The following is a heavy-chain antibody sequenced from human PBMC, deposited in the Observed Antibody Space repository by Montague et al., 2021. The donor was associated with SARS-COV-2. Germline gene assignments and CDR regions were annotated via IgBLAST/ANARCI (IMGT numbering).Heavy chain of an antibody. V-gene: IGHV3-74*01. CDR3: ARGGPGTGVDY. CDR1: GFTFRDCW. J-gene: IGHJ4*02. Sequence: SLRLSCAASGFTFRDCWMHWVRQAPGKGLVWVSRIETDGGATTYADSVKGRFTISRDNAKNTLYLQMDSLRAEDTAVYYCARGGPGTGVDYWGQGSLVTV. CDR2: IETDGGAT. D-gene: IGHD3-3*01.